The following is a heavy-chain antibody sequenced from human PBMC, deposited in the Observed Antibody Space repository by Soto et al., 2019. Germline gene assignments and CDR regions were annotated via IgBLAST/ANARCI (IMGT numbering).Heavy chain of an antibody. V-gene: IGHV3-49*03. J-gene: IGHJ4*02. CDR1: GFTFSDSH. CDR3: TRWKESYSDY. CDR2: IRSKSEGGTT. Sequence: PGGSLRLSCTTSGFTFSDSHISWFRQAPGKGLEWISFIRSKSEGGTTESAASVKGRATFSRDDSRSVAYLQLDSLKTEDTSIYYCTRWKESYSDYWGQGALVTVPQ. D-gene: IGHD3-10*01.